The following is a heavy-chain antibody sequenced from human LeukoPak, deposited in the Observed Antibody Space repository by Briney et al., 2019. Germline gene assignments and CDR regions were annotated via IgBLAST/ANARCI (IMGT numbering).Heavy chain of an antibody. CDR2: INHSGST. D-gene: IGHD3-22*01. V-gene: IGHV4-34*01. CDR3: ARGPYYYDSSGYSNFDY. J-gene: IGHJ4*02. CDR1: GGSFSGFY. Sequence: KPSETLSLTCAVYGGSFSGFYWSWIRQPPGKGLEWIGEINHSGSTNYNPSLKSRVTISVDTSKKQFSLNLSSVTAADTAVYYCARGPYYYDSSGYSNFDYWGQGTLVTVSS.